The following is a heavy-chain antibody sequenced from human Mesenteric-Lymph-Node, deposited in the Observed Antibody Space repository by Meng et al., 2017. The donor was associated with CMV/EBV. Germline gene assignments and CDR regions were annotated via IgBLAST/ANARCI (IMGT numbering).Heavy chain of an antibody. V-gene: IGHV3-74*01. Sequence: GVLKISCAASGFTLSNYWMHWVRQVPGKGLVWVSRISTDGRNTFYADSVKGRFTISRDNDKNTVYLQMNSLRVEDTAIYYCSREPSGVVREDYWGQGILVTVSS. CDR1: GFTLSNYW. D-gene: IGHD3-3*01. CDR2: ISTDGRNT. CDR3: SREPSGVVREDY. J-gene: IGHJ4*02.